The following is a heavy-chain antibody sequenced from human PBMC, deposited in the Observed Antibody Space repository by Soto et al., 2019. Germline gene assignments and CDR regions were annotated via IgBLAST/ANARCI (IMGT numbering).Heavy chain of an antibody. CDR2: TYYRSKWYN. CDR1: GDSVSSNSAA. D-gene: IGHD6-19*01. J-gene: IGHJ6*02. V-gene: IGHV6-1*01. CDR3: ARDGIIAVAGEDYYYGMDV. Sequence: SQTLSLTCAISGDSVSSNSAAWNWIRQSPSRGLEWLGRTYYRSKWYNDYAVSGKSRITINPDTSKNQFSLQLNSVTPEDTAVYYCARDGIIAVAGEDYYYGMDVWGQGTTVTVSS.